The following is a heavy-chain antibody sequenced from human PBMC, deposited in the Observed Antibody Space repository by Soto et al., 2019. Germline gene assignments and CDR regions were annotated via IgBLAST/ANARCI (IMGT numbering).Heavy chain of an antibody. V-gene: IGHV3-23*01. CDR1: GFTFSSYG. CDR2: ISVSGGNT. J-gene: IGHJ4*02. Sequence: GGSLRLSCTASGFTFSSYGMNWVRQAPGKGLEWVSTISVSGGNTYYADSVKGRFTISRDNSKNTLYVQMNSLRAEDTAVYYCARALRDGYNYEGYWGQGTLVTVSS. CDR3: ARALRDGYNYEGY. D-gene: IGHD5-12*01.